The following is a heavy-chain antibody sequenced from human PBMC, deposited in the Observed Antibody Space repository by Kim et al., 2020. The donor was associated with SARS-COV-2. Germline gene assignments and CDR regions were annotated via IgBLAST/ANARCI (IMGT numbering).Heavy chain of an antibody. Sequence: YADSGKGRVTISRDNAKNSLYLQMNSLRDEDMAVYYCARASPESSYGLDVWGQGTTVTVSS. CDR3: ARASPESSYGLDV. J-gene: IGHJ6*02. V-gene: IGHV3-48*02.